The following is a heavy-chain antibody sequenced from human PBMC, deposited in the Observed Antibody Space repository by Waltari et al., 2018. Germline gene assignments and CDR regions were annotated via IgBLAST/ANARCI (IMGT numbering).Heavy chain of an antibody. Sequence: EVQLVESGGGLVKPGGSLRLSCAASGFTFSSYSMNWVRQAPGKGLAWVSSISSSSSYIYYADSVKGRFTISRDNAKNSLYLQMNSLRAEDTAVYYCARVVVVIDYWGQGTLVTVSS. V-gene: IGHV3-21*01. CDR3: ARVVVVIDY. CDR2: ISSSSSYI. D-gene: IGHD3-22*01. J-gene: IGHJ4*02. CDR1: GFTFSSYS.